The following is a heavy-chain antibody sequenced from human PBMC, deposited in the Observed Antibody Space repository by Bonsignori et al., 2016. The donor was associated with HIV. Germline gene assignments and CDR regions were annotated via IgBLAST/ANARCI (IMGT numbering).Heavy chain of an antibody. V-gene: IGHV4-34*01. J-gene: IGHJ4*02. CDR2: TNHSGAT. CDR3: ARGLYGTGDQYNMYYFDK. D-gene: IGHD3-10*01. Sequence: WIRQPPGKGLEWIGDTNHSGATNYNPSLKSRVTISVDTSKTQFSLHMTGVTAADTAVYYCARGLYGTGDQYNMYYFDKWGQGTLVTVSS.